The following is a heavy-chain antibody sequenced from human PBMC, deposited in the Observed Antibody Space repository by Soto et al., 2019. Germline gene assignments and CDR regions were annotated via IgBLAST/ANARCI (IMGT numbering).Heavy chain of an antibody. D-gene: IGHD6-19*01. J-gene: IGHJ4*02. CDR2: ISSSSNSA. CDR3: ARDRGKVAGQYFDY. CDR1: GFTFSDFY. Sequence: GGSLRLSCAASGFTFSDFYMSWIRQAPGKGLEWISYISSSSNSAKYGESVKGRFTISRDNSKNSLYLQMNSLRADDMAVYYCARDRGKVAGQYFDYWGQGILVTVSS. V-gene: IGHV3-11*05.